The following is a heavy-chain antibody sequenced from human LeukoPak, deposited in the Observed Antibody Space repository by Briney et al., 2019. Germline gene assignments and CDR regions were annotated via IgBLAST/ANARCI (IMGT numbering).Heavy chain of an antibody. J-gene: IGHJ4*02. CDR3: ARGLNYYDSSGYYY. V-gene: IGHV4-34*01. CDR1: GGSLSGYY. Sequence: SETLSLTCAVYGGSLSGYYWSWIRQPPGKGLEWIGEINHSGSTNYNPSLKSRVTISVDTTKNQFSLKLSSVTAADTAVYYCARGLNYYDSSGYYYWGQGTLVTVSS. CDR2: INHSGST. D-gene: IGHD3-22*01.